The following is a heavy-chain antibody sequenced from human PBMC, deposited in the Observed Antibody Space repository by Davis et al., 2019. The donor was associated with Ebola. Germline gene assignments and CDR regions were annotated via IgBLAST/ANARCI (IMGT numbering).Heavy chain of an antibody. D-gene: IGHD6-19*01. J-gene: IGHJ4*02. CDR1: GFTFSSYW. V-gene: IGHV3-7*01. CDR2: IKQDGSEK. CDR3: ASHSGRAPSLD. Sequence: GESLKISCAASGFTFSSYWMSCVRQAPGKGLEWVANIKQDGSEKYYVDSVKGRFTISRDSAKNSLYLQMNSLRAEDTAVYYCASHSGRAPSLDWGQGTLVTVSS.